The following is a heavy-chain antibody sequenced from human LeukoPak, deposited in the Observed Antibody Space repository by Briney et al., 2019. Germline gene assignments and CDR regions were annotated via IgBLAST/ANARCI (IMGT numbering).Heavy chain of an antibody. CDR2: ISSSSSYI. CDR1: GFTFSSYS. D-gene: IGHD6-6*01. Sequence: GGSLRLSCAASGFTFSSYSMNWVRRAPGKGLEWVSSISSSSSYIYYADSVKGRFTISRDNAKNSLYLQMNSLRAEDTAVYYCARGVSSSSVWSTGDYCMDVWGQGTTVTVSS. J-gene: IGHJ6*02. V-gene: IGHV3-21*01. CDR3: ARGVSSSSVWSTGDYCMDV.